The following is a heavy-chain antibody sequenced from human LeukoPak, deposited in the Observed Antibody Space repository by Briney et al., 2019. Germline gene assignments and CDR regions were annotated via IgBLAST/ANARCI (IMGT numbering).Heavy chain of an antibody. J-gene: IGHJ4*02. CDR3: ARGKSDSSGYPDY. D-gene: IGHD3-22*01. Sequence: ASVKVSCKASGYTFTSYDINWGRQATGQGLEWMGWMNPNSGNTGYAQKFQGRVTITRNTSISTAYMELSSLRSEDTAVYYCARGKSDSSGYPDYWGQGTLVTVSS. CDR2: MNPNSGNT. CDR1: GYTFTSYD. V-gene: IGHV1-8*01.